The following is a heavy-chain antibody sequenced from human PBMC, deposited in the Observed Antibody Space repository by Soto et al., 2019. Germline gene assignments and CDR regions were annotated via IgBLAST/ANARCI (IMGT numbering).Heavy chain of an antibody. CDR3: AREIHDILTGPPWVWYFDL. Sequence: QVQLQQWGAGPLRPLETLSLTCGVSGGSFSGYYWAWIRQSPGKGLEWIGEINDRGSINYNPSLKSRVSISVDTSKNRDSLTLRSVTAADTAVYYCAREIHDILTGPPWVWYFDLWGRGTLVTVSS. V-gene: IGHV4-34*01. CDR1: GGSFSGYY. J-gene: IGHJ2*01. CDR2: INDRGSI. D-gene: IGHD3-9*01.